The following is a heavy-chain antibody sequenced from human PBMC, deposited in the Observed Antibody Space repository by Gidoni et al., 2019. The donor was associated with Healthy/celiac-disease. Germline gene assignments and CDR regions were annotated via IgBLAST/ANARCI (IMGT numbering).Heavy chain of an antibody. V-gene: IGHV4-31*03. CDR2: SYYSGST. Sequence: QLQLQESGPGLVKPSQTLSLTCTVSGGSISSGGYYWSWIRQQPGKGLEWIGYSYYSGSTYYNPSLKSRVTISVDTSKNQFSLKLSSVTAADTAVYYCASGGYSGYQDFDYWGQGTLVTVSS. CDR3: ASGGYSGYQDFDY. D-gene: IGHD5-12*01. J-gene: IGHJ4*02. CDR1: GGSISSGGYY.